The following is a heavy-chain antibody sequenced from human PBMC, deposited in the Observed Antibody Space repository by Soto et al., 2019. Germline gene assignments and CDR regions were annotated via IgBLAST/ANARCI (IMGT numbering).Heavy chain of an antibody. CDR3: VKGEYYYDGSAYYPFDY. V-gene: IGHV3-74*03. CDR1: GFTFSSYW. CDR2: IRTDGAAT. D-gene: IGHD3-22*01. J-gene: IGHJ4*02. Sequence: PGGSLRLSCAASGFTFSSYWMHWVRQDPEKGLVWVSSIRTDGAATQYADSVKGRFTISRDNSKNTAYLQMSSLRPEDTAVYYCVKGEYYYDGSAYYPFDYWGQGRMVTVSS.